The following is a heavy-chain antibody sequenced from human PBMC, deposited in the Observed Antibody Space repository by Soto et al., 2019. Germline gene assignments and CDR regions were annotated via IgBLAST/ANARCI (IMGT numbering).Heavy chain of an antibody. Sequence: GGSLRLSCAASGFTFSAYAMSWVRQAPGKGLEWVSVISGSGGATYYADSVKGRFTISRDNSKNTLYLQMNSLRAEDTAVYYCARQEYITSWYLKYWGQGTLVTVSA. CDR1: GFTFSAYA. CDR3: ARQEYITSWYLKY. CDR2: ISGSGGAT. V-gene: IGHV3-23*01. J-gene: IGHJ4*02. D-gene: IGHD6-6*01.